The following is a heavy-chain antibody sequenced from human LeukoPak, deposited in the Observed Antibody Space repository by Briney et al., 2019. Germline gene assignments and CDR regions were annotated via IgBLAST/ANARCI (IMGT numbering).Heavy chain of an antibody. CDR1: GFTFSSYG. D-gene: IGHD2/OR15-2a*01. V-gene: IGHV3-33*01. J-gene: IGHJ4*02. Sequence: GGSLRLSCAASGFTFSSYGMHWVRQAPGKGLEWVVLIWYDGSNKYYTDSVKGRLTISRDNSKNTLYLQMNSLRAEDTAIYYCAREGPRGNSQFDYWGQGTLVTVSS. CDR3: AREGPRGNSQFDY. CDR2: IWYDGSNK.